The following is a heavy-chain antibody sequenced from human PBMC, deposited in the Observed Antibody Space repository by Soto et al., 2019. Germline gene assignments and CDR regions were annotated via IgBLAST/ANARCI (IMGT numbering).Heavy chain of an antibody. V-gene: IGHV3-53*01. Sequence: EVQLVQSGGGLVQPGGSLRLSCAGYGVTVTSNYMNWVRQAPGKGLEWVSVIYSGENAYYADSVAGRFTISRDNSKNTLYLQMNSLRVEDTAVYYSARDLDAFDTWGQGTTVIVSS. CDR1: GVTVTSNY. CDR2: IYSGENA. CDR3: ARDLDAFDT. J-gene: IGHJ3*02.